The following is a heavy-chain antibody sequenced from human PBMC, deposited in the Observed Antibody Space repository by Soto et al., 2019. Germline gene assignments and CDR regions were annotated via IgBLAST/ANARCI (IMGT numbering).Heavy chain of an antibody. D-gene: IGHD4-17*01. J-gene: IGHJ5*02. CDR2: ISTYTGNT. CDR1: GYTFTNYR. V-gene: IGHV1-18*01. Sequence: QVQLVQSGPEVKKPGASVTVSCKTSGYTFTNYRIGWVRQAPGQGLEWMGWISTYTGNTKSVQKFQGRVTLTTDTSTTTAYMDLSSLTSDDTAVYYCTRWTVTNNWFDPCGQGTLVTVSS. CDR3: TRWTVTNNWFDP.